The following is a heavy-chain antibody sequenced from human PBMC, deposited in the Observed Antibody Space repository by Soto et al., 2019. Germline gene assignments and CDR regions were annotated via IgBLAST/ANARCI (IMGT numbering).Heavy chain of an antibody. CDR1: GFAFRNYA. CDR2: ISSSGGSA. J-gene: IGHJ5*02. D-gene: IGHD5-12*01. Sequence: EVLVLESGGGLVQPGGSLRLSCSGSGFAFRNYAMTWVRQAPGKGLEWVSGISSSGGSAFYADSVKGRFTISRDNSETTLFLQMKPLRAEATALFYCGKAFSGSPNGFDPWAREPWSPSPQ. CDR3: GKAFSGSPNGFDP. V-gene: IGHV3-23*01.